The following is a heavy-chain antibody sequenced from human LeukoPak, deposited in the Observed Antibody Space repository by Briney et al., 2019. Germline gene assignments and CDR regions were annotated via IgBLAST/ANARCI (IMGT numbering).Heavy chain of an antibody. CDR1: GFTFSYYA. D-gene: IGHD6-13*01. J-gene: IGHJ3*02. Sequence: GGSLRLSCAASGFTFSYYAMNWVRQAPGKGLEWVSAISGSGGSTYYADSVKGRFTISRDNSKNTLYLQMNSLRAEDTAVYYCARIAAAFDAFDIWGQGTMVTVSS. V-gene: IGHV3-23*01. CDR2: ISGSGGST. CDR3: ARIAAAFDAFDI.